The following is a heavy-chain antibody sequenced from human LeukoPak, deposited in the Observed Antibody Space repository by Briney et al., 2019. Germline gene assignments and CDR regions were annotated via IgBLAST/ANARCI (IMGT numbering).Heavy chain of an antibody. Sequence: QPGGSLRLSCAASGFTFSSYAMSWVRQAPGKGLEWVSAISGSGGSTYYADSVKGRFTISRDNSNSLVSLQMNNLTTEDTAVYYCAREKFDSWGQGTLVIVSP. CDR1: GFTFSSYA. V-gene: IGHV3-23*01. CDR2: ISGSGGST. CDR3: AREKFDS. J-gene: IGHJ5*01.